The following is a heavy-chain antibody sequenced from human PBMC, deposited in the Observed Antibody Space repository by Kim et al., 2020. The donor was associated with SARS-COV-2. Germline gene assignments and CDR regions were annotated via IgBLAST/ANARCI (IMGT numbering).Heavy chain of an antibody. D-gene: IGHD3-22*01. J-gene: IGHJ6*02. CDR2: IIPIFGTA. CDR1: GGTFSSYA. CDR3: ARAPLGDSSGYYHYYYYGMDV. V-gene: IGHV1-69*13. Sequence: SVKVSCKASGGTFSSYAISWVRQAPGQGLEWMGGIIPIFGTANYAQKFQGRVTITADESTSTAYMELSSLRSEDTAVYYCARAPLGDSSGYYHYYYYGMDVWGQGTTVTVSS.